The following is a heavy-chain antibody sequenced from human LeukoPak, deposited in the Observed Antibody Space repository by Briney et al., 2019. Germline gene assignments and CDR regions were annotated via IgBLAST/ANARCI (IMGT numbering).Heavy chain of an antibody. CDR3: ARTIVVVPAAIGNYGMDV. D-gene: IGHD2-2*01. V-gene: IGHV2-70*11. Sequence: ESGPALVKPTQTLTLTCTFSGFSLSTSGMCVSWIRQPPGKALEWLARIDWDDDKYYSTSLKTRLTISKDTSKNQVVLTMTNMDPVDTATYYCARTIVVVPAAIGNYGMDVWGQGTTVTVSS. CDR1: GFSLSTSGMC. J-gene: IGHJ6*02. CDR2: IDWDDDK.